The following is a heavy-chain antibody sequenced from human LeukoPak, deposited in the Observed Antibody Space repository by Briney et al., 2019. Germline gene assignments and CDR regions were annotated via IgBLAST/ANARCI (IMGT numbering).Heavy chain of an antibody. Sequence: PGGSLRLSCAASGFTFSNYWMTWVRQAPGEGLEWVANIHQDGIEKYHVDSVKGRFTISRDNAKKSLYLQMKSLRADDMAVYYCARGRWATGIDFWGQGTLVTVSS. V-gene: IGHV3-7*01. CDR3: ARGRWATGIDF. D-gene: IGHD4-23*01. J-gene: IGHJ4*02. CDR2: IHQDGIEK. CDR1: GFTFSNYW.